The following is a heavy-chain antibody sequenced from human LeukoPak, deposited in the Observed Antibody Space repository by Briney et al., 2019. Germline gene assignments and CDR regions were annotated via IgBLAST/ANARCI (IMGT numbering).Heavy chain of an antibody. D-gene: IGHD3-22*01. CDR2: INPNSGGT. CDR3: AREDYYDSGSIDY. CDR1: GYTFTGYY. J-gene: IGHJ4*02. Sequence: ASVKVSCKASGYTFTGYYMHWVRQAPGQGLEWMGWINPNSGGTNYAQKFQGRVTMTRDTSISTAYMELSRLRSDDTAVYYCAREDYYDSGSIDYWGQGSLVTVSS. V-gene: IGHV1-2*02.